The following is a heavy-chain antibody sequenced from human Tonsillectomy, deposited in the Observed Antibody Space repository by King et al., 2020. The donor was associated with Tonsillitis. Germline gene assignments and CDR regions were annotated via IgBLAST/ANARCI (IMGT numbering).Heavy chain of an antibody. J-gene: IGHJ4*02. CDR1: GFTFSDHY. V-gene: IGHV3-72*01. Sequence: VQLVESGGGLVQPGGSLRLSCAASGFTFSDHYMDWVRQAPGKGLEWVGRTRDKANRYTTEYAASVKGRFTISRDDSKNSLFLQMNSLKTEDTAVYYCVTVGSSGWYVDYWGQGTLVTVSS. CDR3: VTVGSSGWYVDY. D-gene: IGHD6-19*01. CDR2: TRDKANRYTT.